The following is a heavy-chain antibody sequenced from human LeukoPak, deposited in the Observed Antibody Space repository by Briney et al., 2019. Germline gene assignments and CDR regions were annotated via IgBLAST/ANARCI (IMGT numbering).Heavy chain of an antibody. D-gene: IGHD2-2*01. J-gene: IGHJ4*02. CDR1: GYTFTSYD. Sequence: GASVKVSCKASGYTFTSYDINWVRQATGQGLEWMGWMNPNSGNTGYAQKFQGRVTMTRNTSISTAYMELSSLRSEGTAVYYCARGLGYCSSTSCRKPFDYWGQGTLVTVSS. CDR3: ARGLGYCSSTSCRKPFDY. V-gene: IGHV1-8*01. CDR2: MNPNSGNT.